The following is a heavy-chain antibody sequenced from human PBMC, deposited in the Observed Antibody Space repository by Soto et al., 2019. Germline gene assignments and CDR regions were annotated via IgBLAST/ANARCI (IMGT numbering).Heavy chain of an antibody. V-gene: IGHV3-23*01. CDR2: ISGSAADT. D-gene: IGHD3-16*01. Sequence: EVQLLESGGGLVQPGGSLRLSCAASGFPFSTYVMSWVRQAPGKGLEWVSAISGSAADTYYADSMKGRFTISRDNSKNTLYLQMNSLRAEDTAVYYCAKRRGEGYFDYWGQGTLVTVSS. CDR3: AKRRGEGYFDY. J-gene: IGHJ4*02. CDR1: GFPFSTYV.